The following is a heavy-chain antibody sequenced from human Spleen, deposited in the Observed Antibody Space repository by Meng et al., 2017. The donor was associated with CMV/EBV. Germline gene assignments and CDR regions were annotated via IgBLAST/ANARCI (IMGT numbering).Heavy chain of an antibody. D-gene: IGHD6-6*01. V-gene: IGHV1-18*01. J-gene: IGHJ1*01. CDR1: YTFTRYG. Sequence: YTFTRYGIGRERQAPGQGLEWKGWISTYDGNTNYAQKLQGRVTMTTDTSTSTGYMELRSLRSNDTAVYYCARDSSQEISIAGRGYFQQWGQGTLVTVSS. CDR2: ISTYDGNT. CDR3: ARDSSQEISIAGRGYFQQ.